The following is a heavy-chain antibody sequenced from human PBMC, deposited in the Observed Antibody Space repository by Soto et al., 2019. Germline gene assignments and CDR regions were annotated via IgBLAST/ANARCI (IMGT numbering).Heavy chain of an antibody. J-gene: IGHJ5*02. CDR3: ATRVGATPPRT. D-gene: IGHD1-26*01. CDR1: GGSVSSDSYH. Sequence: QVQLQESGPGLVKPSETLSLSCTVSGGSVSSDSYHWCWIRQPPGKGLEWIGNIYYSGSTNYNPSLKSRVTISLDTSKHQFSLKLSSVTAADPAVYYCATRVGATPPRTWGQGTLVIVSS. CDR2: IYYSGST. V-gene: IGHV4-61*01.